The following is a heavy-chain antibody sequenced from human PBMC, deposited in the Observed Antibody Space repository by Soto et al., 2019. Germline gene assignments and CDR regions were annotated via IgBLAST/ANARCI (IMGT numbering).Heavy chain of an antibody. CDR1: GFSLTTSGVG. CDR3: AHRVLRTVFGLVTTTAIYFDF. V-gene: IGHV2-5*02. J-gene: IGHJ4*02. D-gene: IGHD3-3*01. Sequence: QITLNESGPTQVKPRQTLTLTCTFSGFSLTTSGVGVGWIRQSPGKAPAWLALIYWDDDKRYSPSLNSRLTITKDTSKNQVVLTMADLDPADTATYYCAHRVLRTVFGLVTTTAIYFDFWGQGTPVAVSS. CDR2: IYWDDDK.